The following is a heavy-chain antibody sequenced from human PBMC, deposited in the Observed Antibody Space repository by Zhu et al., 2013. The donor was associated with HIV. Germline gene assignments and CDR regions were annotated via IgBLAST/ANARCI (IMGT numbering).Heavy chain of an antibody. CDR3: ARDINMITFGGVIAGSAFDI. V-gene: IGHV1-46*01. CDR1: GYTFTSYY. Sequence: QVQLVQSGAEVKKPGASVKVSCKASGYTFTSYYMHWVRQAPGQGLEWMGIINPSGGSTSYAQKFQGRVTMTRDTSTSTVYMELSSLRSEDTAVYYCARDINMITFGGVIAGSAFDIWAKGQWSPSLQ. CDR2: INPSGGST. J-gene: IGHJ3*02. D-gene: IGHD3-16*02.